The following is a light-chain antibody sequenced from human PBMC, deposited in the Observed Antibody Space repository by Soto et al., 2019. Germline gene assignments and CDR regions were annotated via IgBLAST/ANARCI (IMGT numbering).Light chain of an antibody. CDR2: VAS. Sequence: DLQMTQSPSSLSASVGDRVTITCRASQSIGTYLNWHQQKPGKAPKLLIFVASSLQIGVPSRFRGSGSGTDFTLTISGLQPEDFATYYCQQSYSALPLTFGGGTKVEMK. V-gene: IGKV1-39*01. CDR3: QQSYSALPLT. CDR1: QSIGTY. J-gene: IGKJ4*01.